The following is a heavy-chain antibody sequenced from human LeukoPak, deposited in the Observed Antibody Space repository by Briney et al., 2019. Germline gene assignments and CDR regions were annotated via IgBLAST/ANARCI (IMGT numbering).Heavy chain of an antibody. CDR1: GFTFSGSA. D-gene: IGHD1-26*01. CDR2: IDKKDKGYATAT. V-gene: IGHV3-73*01. CDR3: TRDSGTYNWFDP. J-gene: IGHJ5*02. Sequence: GGSLRLSCAASGFTFSGSAIHWVRQSSGKGLEWVGQIDKKDKGYATATAHAASVKGRFTISRDDSINTAYLQMKSLKTEDTALYYCTRDSGTYNWFDPWGQGTLVTVSS.